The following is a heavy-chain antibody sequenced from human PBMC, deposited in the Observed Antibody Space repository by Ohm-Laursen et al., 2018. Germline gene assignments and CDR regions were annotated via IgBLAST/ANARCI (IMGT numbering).Heavy chain of an antibody. Sequence: SLRLSCSASGFTVSSNYMSWVRQAPGKGLEWASYITSSGSTIYYADSVKGRFTISRDNAKNSLYLQMNSLRPEDTAVYYCARLLSGSSPEDYWGQGTLVTVSS. J-gene: IGHJ4*02. CDR2: ITSSGSTI. V-gene: IGHV3-11*01. CDR1: GFTVSSNY. CDR3: ARLLSGSSPEDY. D-gene: IGHD1-26*01.